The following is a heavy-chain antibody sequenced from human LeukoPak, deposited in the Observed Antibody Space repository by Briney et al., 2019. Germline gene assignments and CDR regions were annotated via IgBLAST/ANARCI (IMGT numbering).Heavy chain of an antibody. J-gene: IGHJ4*02. CDR1: GYTLTELS. V-gene: IGHV1-24*01. D-gene: IGHD3-3*01. CDR2: FDPEDGET. CDR3: ATVSYDFWSGYFFHY. Sequence: ASVKVSCKVTGYTLTELSMHWVRQTPGKGLEWMGGFDPEDGETIYAQKFQGRVTMTEDTSTDTAYMELSSLRSEDTAVYYCATVSYDFWSGYFFHYWGQGTLVTVSS.